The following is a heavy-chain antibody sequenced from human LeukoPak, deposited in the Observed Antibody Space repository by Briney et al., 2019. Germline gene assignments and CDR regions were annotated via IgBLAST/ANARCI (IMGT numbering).Heavy chain of an antibody. CDR3: ARGPYLGGNSGLFDF. D-gene: IGHD4-23*01. V-gene: IGHV4-59*01. CDR1: GGSISSYY. CDR2: IYYSGNT. J-gene: IGHJ4*02. Sequence: SETLSLTCSVSGGSISSYYWSWIRQPPGKGLEWIGYIYYSGNTNYNTSLKSRVTISVDTSKNQFSLNLSSVTAADTAVYYCARGPYLGGNSGLFDFWGQGTLVTASS.